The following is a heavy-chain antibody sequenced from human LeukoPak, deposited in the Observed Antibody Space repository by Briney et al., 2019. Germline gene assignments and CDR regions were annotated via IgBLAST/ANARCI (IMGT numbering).Heavy chain of an antibody. CDR1: GFTFSSYS. CDR3: ARVARGSTYYFPLDY. Sequence: GGSLRLSCAASGFTFSSYSMNWVRQAPGKGLEWVSYISSSSSIIYYADSVKGRFTISRDNAKNSLSLQMNSLRADDTAVYYCARVARGSTYYFPLDYWGQGTLVTVSS. D-gene: IGHD2/OR15-2a*01. V-gene: IGHV3-48*01. J-gene: IGHJ4*02. CDR2: ISSSSSII.